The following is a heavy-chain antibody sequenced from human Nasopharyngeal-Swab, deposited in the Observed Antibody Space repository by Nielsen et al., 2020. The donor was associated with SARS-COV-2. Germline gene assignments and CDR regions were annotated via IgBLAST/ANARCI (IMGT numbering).Heavy chain of an antibody. CDR2: ISGSGGST. CDR3: AKSASLLQYLTFDY. CDR1: GFTFSSYA. Sequence: GGSLRLSCAASGFTFSSYAMSWVRQAPGKGLEWVSVISGSGGSTYYADSVKGRFTISRDNSKNTLYLQMSSLRAEDTAVYYCAKSASLLQYLTFDYWGQGTLVTVSS. D-gene: IGHD4-11*01. V-gene: IGHV3-23*01. J-gene: IGHJ4*02.